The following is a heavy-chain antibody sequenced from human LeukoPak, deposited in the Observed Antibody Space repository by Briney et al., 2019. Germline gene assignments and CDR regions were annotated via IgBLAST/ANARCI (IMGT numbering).Heavy chain of an antibody. V-gene: IGHV3-64*01. CDR1: GFTFSSYA. J-gene: IGHJ3*02. D-gene: IGHD2-2*01. CDR2: ISSNGGST. CDR3: TSLGYCSSTSCKPRDAFDI. Sequence: GGSLRLSCAASGFTFSSYAMHWVRQAPGKGLEYVSAISSNGGSTYYANSVKGRFTISRDNSKNTLYLQMGSLRAEDMAVYYCTSLGYCSSTSCKPRDAFDIWGQGTMVTVSS.